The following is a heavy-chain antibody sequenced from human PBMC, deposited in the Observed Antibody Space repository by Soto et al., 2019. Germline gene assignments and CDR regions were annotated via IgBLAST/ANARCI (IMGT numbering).Heavy chain of an antibody. J-gene: IGHJ6*02. CDR2: ISAHDGHT. Sequence: ASVKVSCKASGYTFTSYGITWVQQAPLQWLDWVGWISAHDGHTSYAQKLQDRVTMTTDTSTSTAYMDLRSLRSDDSAVYYCARGQGEYCSGGSCYANYFYSGMDVWGQGTTVTVSS. CDR3: ARGQGEYCSGGSCYANYFYSGMDV. V-gene: IGHV1-18*01. CDR1: GYTFTSYG. D-gene: IGHD2-15*01.